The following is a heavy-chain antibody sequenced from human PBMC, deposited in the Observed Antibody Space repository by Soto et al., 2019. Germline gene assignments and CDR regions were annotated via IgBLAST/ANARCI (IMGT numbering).Heavy chain of an antibody. D-gene: IGHD6-13*01. V-gene: IGHV3-21*01. CDR2: ISSSSSYI. CDR3: ARCPNSISSSWENFDY. J-gene: IGHJ4*02. CDR1: GFTFSSYS. Sequence: GGSLRLSXAASGFTFSSYSMNWVRQAPGKGLEWVSSISSSSSYIYYADSVKGRFTISRDNAKNSLYLQMNSLRAEDTAVYYCARCPNSISSSWENFDYWGQGTLVTVSS.